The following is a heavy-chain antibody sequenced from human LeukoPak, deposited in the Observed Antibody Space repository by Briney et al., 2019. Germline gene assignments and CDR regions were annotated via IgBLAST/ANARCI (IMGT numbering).Heavy chain of an antibody. Sequence: GRSLRLSCAASGFTFSTYGMHWVRQAPGKGLEWVAVISYDGSNKYYADSVKGRFTISRDNSENTLYLQMNSLRAEDTAVYYCARDERTGSGRGVGVFDYWGQGTLVTVSS. CDR2: ISYDGSNK. CDR1: GFTFSTYG. D-gene: IGHD3-10*01. J-gene: IGHJ4*02. CDR3: ARDERTGSGRGVGVFDY. V-gene: IGHV3-30*03.